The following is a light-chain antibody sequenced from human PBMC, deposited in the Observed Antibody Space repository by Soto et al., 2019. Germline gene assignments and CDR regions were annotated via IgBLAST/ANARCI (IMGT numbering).Light chain of an antibody. V-gene: IGKV3D-15*01. CDR3: QQYNNWPPIT. CDR1: QSVSNDF. J-gene: IGKJ5*01. Sequence: EIVLTQSPGILSLSPGQRVTLSCRASQSVSNDFLAWYQQKPGQAPRLLIYGASTRATDVPDRFSGSGSGTEFTLTISSLQSEDFAVYYCQQYNNWPPITFGQGTRLEI. CDR2: GAS.